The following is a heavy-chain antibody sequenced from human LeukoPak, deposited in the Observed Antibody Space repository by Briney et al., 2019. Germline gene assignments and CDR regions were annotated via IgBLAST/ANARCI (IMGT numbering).Heavy chain of an antibody. J-gene: IGHJ4*02. CDR2: ITWNGGIA. CDR1: GFPFDNYG. Sequence: GGSLRLSCAASGFPFDNYGMAWVRQAPGKGLEWVSGITWNGGIAAYADSVKGRFTISRDNAKNSLYLLMNSLRAEDTALYYCARDGPVAGVELDQWGQGTLVTVSS. V-gene: IGHV3-20*04. D-gene: IGHD6-19*01. CDR3: ARDGPVAGVELDQ.